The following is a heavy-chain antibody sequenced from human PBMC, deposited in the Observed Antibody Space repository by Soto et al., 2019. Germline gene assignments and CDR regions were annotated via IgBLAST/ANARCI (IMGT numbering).Heavy chain of an antibody. CDR2: INPNSGGT. CDR1: GYTFTGYY. CDR3: ASSIAAAGNYYYYYGMDV. Sequence: ASVKVSCKASGYTFTGYYMHWVRQAPGQGLEWMGRINPNSGGTNYAQKFQGWVTMTRDTSISTAYMELSRLRSDDTAVYYCASSIAAAGNYYYYYGMDVWGQGTTVTVSS. D-gene: IGHD6-13*01. V-gene: IGHV1-2*04. J-gene: IGHJ6*02.